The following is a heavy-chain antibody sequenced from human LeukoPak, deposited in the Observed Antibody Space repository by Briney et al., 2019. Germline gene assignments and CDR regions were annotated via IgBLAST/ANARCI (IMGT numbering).Heavy chain of an antibody. CDR3: ASSLPHADIVVVPAAILRLDY. J-gene: IGHJ4*02. Sequence: PSETLSLTCTVSGGSISSYYWSWIRRPPGKGLEWIGYIYYSGSTNYNPSLKSRVTISVDTSKNQFSLKLSSVTAADTAVYYCASSLPHADIVVVPAAILRLDYWGQGTLVTVSS. CDR1: GGSISSYY. V-gene: IGHV4-59*01. D-gene: IGHD2-2*02. CDR2: IYYSGST.